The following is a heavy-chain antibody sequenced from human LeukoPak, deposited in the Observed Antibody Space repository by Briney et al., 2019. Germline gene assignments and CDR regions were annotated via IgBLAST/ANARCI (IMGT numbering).Heavy chain of an antibody. D-gene: IGHD6-6*01. CDR3: ARALDATITPRPGGANFDY. Sequence: PGGSLRLSCAASGFTFSNYGMHWVRQPPGNGLEWVSVISNDGTNTYQADSVKGRFTISRDNFKNTLYLQINSLRTEGTAIYYCARALDATITPRPGGANFDYWGQGTLVTVSS. J-gene: IGHJ4*02. V-gene: IGHV3-30*19. CDR1: GFTFSNYG. CDR2: ISNDGTNT.